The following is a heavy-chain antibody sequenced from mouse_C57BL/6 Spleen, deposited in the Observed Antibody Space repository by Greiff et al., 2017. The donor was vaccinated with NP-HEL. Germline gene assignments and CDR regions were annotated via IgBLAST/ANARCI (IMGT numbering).Heavy chain of an antibody. CDR3: ARHYGSSYRYFDG. V-gene: IGHV1-81*01. D-gene: IGHD1-1*01. CDR2: IYPRSGNT. CDR1: GYTFTSYG. J-gene: IGHJ1*03. Sequence: QVQLLQSVAELARPGASVKLSCTASGYTFTSYGISWVKQRTGQGLEWIGEIYPRSGNTYYNEKFKGKATLTADKSSSTAYMELRSLTSEDSAVYFCARHYGSSYRYFDGWGTGTTVTVSS.